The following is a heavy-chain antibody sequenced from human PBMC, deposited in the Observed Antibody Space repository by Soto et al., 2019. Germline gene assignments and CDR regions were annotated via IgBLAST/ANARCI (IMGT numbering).Heavy chain of an antibody. CDR2: IYYSGST. D-gene: IGHD3-22*01. V-gene: IGHV4-59*01. CDR1: GGSISSYY. Sequence: SETLSLTCTVSGGSISSYYWSWIRQPPGKGLEWIGYIYYSGSTNYNPSLKSRVTISVDTSKNQFSLKLSSVTAADTAVYYCARETEYYYDSSGYRSFDYWGQGTLVIVSS. CDR3: ARETEYYYDSSGYRSFDY. J-gene: IGHJ4*02.